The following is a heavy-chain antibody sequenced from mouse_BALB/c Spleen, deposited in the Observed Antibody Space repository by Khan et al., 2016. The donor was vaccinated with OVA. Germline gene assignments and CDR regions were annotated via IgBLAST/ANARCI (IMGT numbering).Heavy chain of an antibody. J-gene: IGHJ3*01. Sequence: VELVESGAELARPGASVKMSCQTSGYTFTSYTIPWVRQRPGQAPEWIGHLNPSNNYPNYNQNFKDQATLIVDKSSNTAYMQLSSLTSEDSTIYYYVREGAYQRSDGWFAYWGQGTLVTVSA. V-gene: IGHV1-4*01. CDR2: LNPSNNYP. D-gene: IGHD2-14*01. CDR1: GYTFTSYT. CDR3: VREGAYQRSDGWFAY.